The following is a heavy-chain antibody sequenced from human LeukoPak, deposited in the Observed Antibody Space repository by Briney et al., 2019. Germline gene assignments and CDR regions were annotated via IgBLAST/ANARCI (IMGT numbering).Heavy chain of an antibody. CDR1: GYSFTSHW. Sequence: GESLKISCKASGYSFTSHWIGWVRQMPGKGLEWTGIIYPGDSDTRYSPSFQGQVTISADKSISTAYLQWSSLKASDTAMYYCARHEKSRVKWFDPWGQGTLVTVSS. J-gene: IGHJ5*02. CDR3: ARHEKSRVKWFDP. CDR2: IYPGDSDT. D-gene: IGHD4-23*01. V-gene: IGHV5-51*01.